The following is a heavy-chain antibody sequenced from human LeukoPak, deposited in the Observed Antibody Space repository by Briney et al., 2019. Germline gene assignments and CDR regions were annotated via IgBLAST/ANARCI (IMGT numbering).Heavy chain of an antibody. D-gene: IGHD3-10*01. Sequence: GGSLRLSCAASGFTFSSYSMNWVRQAPGKGLEWVSSISSSSSYIYYADSVKGRFTISRDNAKNSLYLQTNSLRAEDTAVYYCARDRERITMVRGVLFDYWGQGTLVTVSS. CDR1: GFTFSSYS. CDR3: ARDRERITMVRGVLFDY. V-gene: IGHV3-21*01. CDR2: ISSSSSYI. J-gene: IGHJ4*02.